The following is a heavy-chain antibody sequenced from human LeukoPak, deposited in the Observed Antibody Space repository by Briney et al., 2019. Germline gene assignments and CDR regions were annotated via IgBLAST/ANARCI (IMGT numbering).Heavy chain of an antibody. J-gene: IGHJ6*02. V-gene: IGHV1-46*01. CDR2: INPSGGST. CDR3: ARSKAILAQYGDYHPGWNGGMDV. CDR1: GYTFTSYY. Sequence: ASVKVSCKASGYTFTSYYMHWVRQAPGQGLEWMGIINPSGGSTSYAQKFQGRVTMTRDTSTSTVYMELSSLRSEDTAVYYCARSKAILAQYGDYHPGWNGGMDVWGQGTTVTVSS. D-gene: IGHD4-17*01.